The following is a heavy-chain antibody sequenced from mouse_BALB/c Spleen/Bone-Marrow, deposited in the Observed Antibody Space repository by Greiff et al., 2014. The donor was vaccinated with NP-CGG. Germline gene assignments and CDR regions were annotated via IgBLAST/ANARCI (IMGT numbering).Heavy chain of an antibody. V-gene: IGHV1S81*02. CDR1: GYTFTSYY. CDR3: SRGRRDALDY. Sequence: QVQLQQSGAELVKPGASVQLSCKASGYTFTSYYMYWVKQRPGQGLEWFGEINPSNGGTNFNEKFKNKATLTVDKSSSTAYMQLSSLTSEDSAVYYCSRGRRDALDYWGQGTSVTVSS. J-gene: IGHJ4*01. CDR2: INPSNGGT.